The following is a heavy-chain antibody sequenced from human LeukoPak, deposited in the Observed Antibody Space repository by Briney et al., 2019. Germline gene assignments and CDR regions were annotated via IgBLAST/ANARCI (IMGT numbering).Heavy chain of an antibody. CDR3: ARTSGYDYYYYYYYMDV. Sequence: GGSLRLSCAASGFTFSSYSMNWVRQAPGKGLEWVSYISSSSSTIYYADSVKGRFTISRDNAKNSLYLQMNSLRAEDTAVYYCARTSGYDYYYYYYYMDVWGKGTTVTVSS. J-gene: IGHJ6*03. D-gene: IGHD5-12*01. V-gene: IGHV3-48*01. CDR2: ISSSSSTI. CDR1: GFTFSSYS.